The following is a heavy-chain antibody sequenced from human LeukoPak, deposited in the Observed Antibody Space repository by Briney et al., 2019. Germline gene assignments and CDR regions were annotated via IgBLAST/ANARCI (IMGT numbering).Heavy chain of an antibody. CDR2: IFNDGSIT. CDR3: TREFGYCSGGTCYPRGFDI. D-gene: IGHD2-15*01. CDR1: GFTFSIYS. J-gene: IGHJ3*02. Sequence: GGSLRLSCAASGFTFSIYSMHWVRQAPGKGLVWVSRIFNDGSITGYADSVKGRFTISRDNAKNTLYLQMNSLRAEDTALYYCTREFGYCSGGTCYPRGFDIWGQGTMVTASS. V-gene: IGHV3-74*01.